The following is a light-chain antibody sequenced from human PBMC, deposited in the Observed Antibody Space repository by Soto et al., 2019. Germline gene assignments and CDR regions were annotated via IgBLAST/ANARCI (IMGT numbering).Light chain of an antibody. CDR3: QQYGSSPLT. CDR2: GAS. V-gene: IGKV3-20*01. Sequence: EVVLTQSPGTLSLSPGERATLSCRASQSVAANYLAWYQQKPGQAPRLLIYGASSRATGIPDRFSGSGSGTDCTLTISRLEPEDFAVYYCQQYGSSPLTFGGGTKVDIK. J-gene: IGKJ4*01. CDR1: QSVAANY.